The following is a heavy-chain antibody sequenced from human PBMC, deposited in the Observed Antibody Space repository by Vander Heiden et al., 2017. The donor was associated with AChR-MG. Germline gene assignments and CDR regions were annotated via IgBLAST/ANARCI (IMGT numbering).Heavy chain of an antibody. Sequence: STNYNPSLKSRVTISVDTSKNQFSLKLSSVTAADTAVYYCARVGVYRVRFLEWTRNWFDPWGQGTLVTVSS. CDR2: ST. J-gene: IGHJ5*02. CDR3: ARVGVYRVRFLEWTRNWFDP. D-gene: IGHD3-3*01. V-gene: IGHV4-34*01.